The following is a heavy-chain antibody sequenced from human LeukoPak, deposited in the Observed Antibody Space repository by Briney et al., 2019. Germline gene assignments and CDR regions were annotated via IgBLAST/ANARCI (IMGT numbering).Heavy chain of an antibody. CDR1: GGSISSSSYY. V-gene: IGHV4-39*07. CDR2: IYYSGST. CDR3: ARGDSSGYYYGWFDP. Sequence: SQTLSLTCTVSGGSISSSSYYWGWIRQPPGKGLEWIGSIYYSGSTYYNPSLKSRVTISVDTSKNQFSLKLSSVTAADTAVYYCARGDSSGYYYGWFDPWGQGTLVTVSS. D-gene: IGHD3-22*01. J-gene: IGHJ5*02.